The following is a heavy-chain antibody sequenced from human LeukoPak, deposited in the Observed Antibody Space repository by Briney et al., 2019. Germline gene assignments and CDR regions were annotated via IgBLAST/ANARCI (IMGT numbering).Heavy chain of an antibody. CDR2: IIPIFGTA. Sequence: GASVKASCKASGGTFNSYAISWVRQAPGQGLEWMGGIIPIFGTANYAQKFQGRVTITADESTSTAYMELSSLRSEDTAVYYCARVIQLPNEYFQHWGQGTLVTVSS. D-gene: IGHD2-2*01. CDR1: GGTFNSYA. J-gene: IGHJ1*01. V-gene: IGHV1-69*13. CDR3: ARVIQLPNEYFQH.